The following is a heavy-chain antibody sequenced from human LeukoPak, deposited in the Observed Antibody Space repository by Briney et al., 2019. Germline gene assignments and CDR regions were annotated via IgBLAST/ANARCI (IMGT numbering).Heavy chain of an antibody. V-gene: IGHV4-59*08. CDR2: IYYSGST. CDR1: GGSISSYY. Sequence: SETLSLTCTVSGGSISSYYWSWIRQRPGKGLEWIGYIYYSGSTNYNPSLKSRVTISVDTSKNQFSLKLSSVTAADTAVYYCARHLASWVTGNYYFDYWGQGTLVTVSS. J-gene: IGHJ4*02. D-gene: IGHD2-21*02. CDR3: ARHLASWVTGNYYFDY.